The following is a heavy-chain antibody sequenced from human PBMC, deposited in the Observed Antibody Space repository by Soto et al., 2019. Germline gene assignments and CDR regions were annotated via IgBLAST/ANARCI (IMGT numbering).Heavy chain of an antibody. V-gene: IGHV2-5*01. CDR1: GFSLITNGMA. J-gene: IGHJ4*02. CDR3: AHMPDCLSSGNDSFDY. Sequence: SGPTLVNPTETLTLTCTFSGFSLITNGMAVGCIREAPGNSLEWVLIIYWNDNKRYSPSLKSRLTITKDTSKNVVVLTMTNMDPGDTATYFCAHMPDCLSSGNDSFDYSGQGSLGAVSS. D-gene: IGHD3-10*01. CDR2: IYWNDNK.